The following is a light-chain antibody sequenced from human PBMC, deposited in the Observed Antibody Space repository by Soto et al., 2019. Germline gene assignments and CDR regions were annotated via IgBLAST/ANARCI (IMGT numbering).Light chain of an antibody. J-gene: IGLJ2*01. V-gene: IGLV2-14*01. CDR2: EVS. CDR1: SSDVGGYNY. CDR3: SSYTSSSTLGVV. Sequence: QSALTQPASVSGSPGQSITISCTGTSSDVGGYNYVSWYQQHPGKAPKLMIYEVSNRPSGVSNRFSGSKSGNTASLTISGLQAEDEADDYCSSYTSSSTLGVVFGGGTKVTVL.